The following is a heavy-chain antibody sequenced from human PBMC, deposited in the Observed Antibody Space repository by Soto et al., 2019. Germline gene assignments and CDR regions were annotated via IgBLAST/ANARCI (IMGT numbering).Heavy chain of an antibody. Sequence: ASLKISCKTSGYTFTGYYMHWVRHAPGQGLEWMGWINPNSGGTNYAQKFQGWVTMTRDTSISTAYLELSRLRSDDTAVYYCARDRGVAAARNFDYWGQGTLVTVSS. D-gene: IGHD6-13*01. V-gene: IGHV1-2*04. J-gene: IGHJ4*02. CDR1: GYTFTGYY. CDR2: INPNSGGT. CDR3: ARDRGVAAARNFDY.